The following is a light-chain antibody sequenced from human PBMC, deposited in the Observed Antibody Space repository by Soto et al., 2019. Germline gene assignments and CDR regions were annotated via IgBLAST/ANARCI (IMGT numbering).Light chain of an antibody. V-gene: IGKV3D-15*01. CDR3: QQYSDWPLT. CDR2: AAS. J-gene: IGKJ4*01. Sequence: EIVMTQSPATLSVSPGERVTLSCRPSQTVHSHLAWYQQRPGQAPRPLIYAASTRATGILGRFSGNGFGTEFTLTISSLQSEDFAVYYCQQYSDWPLTFGGGTKVEIK. CDR1: QTVHSH.